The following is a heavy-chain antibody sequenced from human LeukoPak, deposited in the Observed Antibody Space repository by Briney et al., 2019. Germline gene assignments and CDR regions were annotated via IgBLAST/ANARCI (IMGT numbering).Heavy chain of an antibody. V-gene: IGHV1-2*02. CDR3: AREGAGIAARPDY. CDR1: GYTFTRYY. J-gene: IGHJ4*02. D-gene: IGHD6-6*01. CDR2: INPNSGGT. Sequence: ASVKVSCKASGYTFTRYYMHWVRQAPGQGLEWMGWINPNSGGTNYAQKFQGRVTMTRDTSISTAYMELSRLRSDDTAVYYCAREGAGIAARPDYWGQGTLVTVSS.